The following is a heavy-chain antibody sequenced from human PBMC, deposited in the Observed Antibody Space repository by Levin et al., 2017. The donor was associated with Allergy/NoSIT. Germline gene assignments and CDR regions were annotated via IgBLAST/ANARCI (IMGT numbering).Heavy chain of an antibody. V-gene: IGHV3-30*18. J-gene: IGHJ4*02. Sequence: GGSLRLSCAASGFTFSSYGMHWVRQAPGKGLEWVAVISYDGSNKYYADSVKGRFTISRDNSKNTLYLQMNSLRAEDTAVYYCAKDGRFGELLGYFDYWGQGTLVTVSS. CDR3: AKDGRFGELLGYFDY. CDR1: GFTFSSYG. D-gene: IGHD3-10*01. CDR2: ISYDGSNK.